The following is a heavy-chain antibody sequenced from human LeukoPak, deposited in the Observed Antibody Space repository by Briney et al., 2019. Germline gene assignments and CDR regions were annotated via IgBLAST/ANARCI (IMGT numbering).Heavy chain of an antibody. D-gene: IGHD2-8*01. J-gene: IGHJ4*02. Sequence: PGGSLRLSCTTSGFAFSNYAMNWVRQAPGKGPEWVSGISGFNTYYADSVKGRFTIFRDNSKNVLYLQTDRLRAEDTAVYSCAKDVCTRPRCLLYFDSWGQGTLVTVSS. CDR2: ISGFNT. CDR1: GFAFSNYA. V-gene: IGHV3-23*01. CDR3: AKDVCTRPRCLLYFDS.